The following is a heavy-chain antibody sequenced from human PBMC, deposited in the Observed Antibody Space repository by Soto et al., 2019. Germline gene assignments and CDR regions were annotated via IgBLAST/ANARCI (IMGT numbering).Heavy chain of an antibody. CDR2: ISAYNGNT. V-gene: IGHV1-18*01. CDR1: GYTFTSYG. J-gene: IGHJ6*02. D-gene: IGHD6-19*01. Sequence: ASVKVSCKASGYTFTSYGISWVRQAPGQGLEWMGWISAYNGNTNYAQKLQGRVTMTTDTSTSTAYMELRSLRSDDTAVYYCARDVAMASSCWYVSLWTHYYYYYGMDVWGQGTTVTVS. CDR3: ARDVAMASSCWYVSLWTHYYYYYGMDV.